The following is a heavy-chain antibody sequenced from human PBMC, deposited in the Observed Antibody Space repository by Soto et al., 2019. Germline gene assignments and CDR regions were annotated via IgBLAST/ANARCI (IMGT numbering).Heavy chain of an antibody. CDR1: GYTFTGYY. CDR3: ARGDYDILTGTHIDAFDI. V-gene: IGHV1-2*04. Sequence: VASVKVSCKASGYTFTGYYMHWVRQAPGQGLEWMGWINPNSGGTNYAQKFQGWVTMTRDTSISTAYMELSRLRSDDTAVYYCARGDYDILTGTHIDAFDIWGQGTMVTVSS. CDR2: INPNSGGT. J-gene: IGHJ3*02. D-gene: IGHD3-9*01.